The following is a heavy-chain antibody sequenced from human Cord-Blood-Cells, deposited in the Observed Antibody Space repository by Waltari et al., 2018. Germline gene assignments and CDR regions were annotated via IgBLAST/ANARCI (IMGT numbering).Heavy chain of an antibody. CDR3: ARDPYTGVGSFDY. CDR1: GFTFSSYW. Sequence: EVQLVESGGGLVQPGGSLRLSCAASGFTFSSYWMHWVRQAPGKGLVWVSRINIDGSSTSYADSVKGRFTISRDNAKNTLYLQMNSLRAEDTAVYYCARDPYTGVGSFDYWGQGTLVTVSS. CDR2: INIDGSST. V-gene: IGHV3-74*01. J-gene: IGHJ4*02. D-gene: IGHD1-26*01.